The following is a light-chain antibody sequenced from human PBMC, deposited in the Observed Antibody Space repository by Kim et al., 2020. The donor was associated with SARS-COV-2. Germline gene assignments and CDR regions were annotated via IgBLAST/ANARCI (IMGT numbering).Light chain of an antibody. Sequence: SPGERATLSCRASQSVSSGNLAWYQQKPGQAPRLLIYGASSRATGIPDRFSGSGSETDFTLTISRLEPEDFAVYYCQQYGTSSPTFGQGTKVDIK. J-gene: IGKJ1*01. CDR1: QSVSSGN. CDR3: QQYGTSSPT. CDR2: GAS. V-gene: IGKV3-20*01.